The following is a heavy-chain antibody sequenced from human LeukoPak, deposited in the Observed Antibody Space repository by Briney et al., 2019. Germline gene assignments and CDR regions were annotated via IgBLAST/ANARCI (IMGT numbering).Heavy chain of an antibody. D-gene: IGHD6-6*01. CDR2: IYSGGST. J-gene: IGHJ3*02. CDR3: ARDRLSSSAGAFDI. V-gene: IGHV3-53*01. CDR1: GFTVSSNY. Sequence: PGGSLRLSCAASGFTVSSNYMSWVRQAPWKGLEWVSVIYSGGSTYYADSVKGRFTISRDNSKNTLYLQMNSLRAEDTDVYYCARDRLSSSAGAFDIWGQGTMVTVSS.